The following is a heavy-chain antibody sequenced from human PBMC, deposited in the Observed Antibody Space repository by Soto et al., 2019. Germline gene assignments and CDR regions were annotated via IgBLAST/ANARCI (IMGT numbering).Heavy chain of an antibody. CDR2: ITTTGGAT. Sequence: GGSLRLSCAASGFTFSGSAMSWVRQAPGKGLEWVSTITTTGGATYYTDSVKGRFTISRDNSKNTLYLQMNTLRAEDTTVYYVAKHRGFPRSHGYDYWGQGTLGTVS. V-gene: IGHV3-23*01. D-gene: IGHD5-18*01. J-gene: IGHJ4*02. CDR1: GFTFSGSA. CDR3: AKHRGFPRSHGYDY.